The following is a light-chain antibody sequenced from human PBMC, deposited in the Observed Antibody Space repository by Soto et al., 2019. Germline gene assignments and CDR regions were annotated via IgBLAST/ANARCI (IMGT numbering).Light chain of an antibody. Sequence: QSALTQPPSASGIPGQRVTISCSGSRSNIGSNNINRYQQLPGTAPRLLTFNNHLRPSGVPDRFSGSKSGTSASLAISGLQSEDEGDYYCAAWDDSLGGYVFGTGTKV. CDR1: RSNIGSNN. CDR3: AAWDDSLGGYV. J-gene: IGLJ1*01. V-gene: IGLV1-44*01. CDR2: NNH.